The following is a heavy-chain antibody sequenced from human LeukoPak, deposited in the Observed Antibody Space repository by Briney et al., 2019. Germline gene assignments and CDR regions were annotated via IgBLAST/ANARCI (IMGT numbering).Heavy chain of an antibody. D-gene: IGHD2-15*01. J-gene: IGHJ6*02. CDR2: INPNSGGT. Sequence: ASVKVSCKASGYTFTGYYMHWVRQAPGQGLEWMGWINPNSGGTNYAQKFQGRVTMTRNTSISTAYMELSSLRSEDTAVYYCAGGYCSGGSCRYYYYGMDVWGQGTTVTVSS. V-gene: IGHV1-2*02. CDR3: AGGYCSGGSCRYYYYGMDV. CDR1: GYTFTGYY.